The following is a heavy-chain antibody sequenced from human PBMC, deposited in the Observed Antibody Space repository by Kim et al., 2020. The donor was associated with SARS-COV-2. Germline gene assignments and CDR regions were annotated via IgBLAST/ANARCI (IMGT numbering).Heavy chain of an antibody. CDR1: GFTFSIST. Sequence: GGSLRLSCAASGFTFSISTMNWVRQAPGKGLEWVSHIRGISNDIHYSDSVKGRFTISRDNAENSLYLQMNSLRDEDTAVYYCVRDNNWSFDSWGQGTLVTVSS. D-gene: IGHD1-1*01. J-gene: IGHJ4*02. CDR3: VRDNNWSFDS. CDR2: IRGISNDI. V-gene: IGHV3-48*02.